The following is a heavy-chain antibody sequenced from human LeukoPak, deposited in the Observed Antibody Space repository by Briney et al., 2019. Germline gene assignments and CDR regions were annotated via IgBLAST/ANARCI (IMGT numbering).Heavy chain of an antibody. D-gene: IGHD1-26*01. J-gene: IGHJ4*02. CDR3: AEGRDPSWTLELLGDY. CDR1: GFTFSSYA. Sequence: GGSLRLSCAASGFTFSSYAMHWVRQAPGKGLEWVAVISYDGSNKYYADSVKGRFTISRDNSKNTLYLQMISMRAEDTAVYYCAEGRDPSWTLELLGDYWGEGTLVTVSS. CDR2: ISYDGSNK. V-gene: IGHV3-30*04.